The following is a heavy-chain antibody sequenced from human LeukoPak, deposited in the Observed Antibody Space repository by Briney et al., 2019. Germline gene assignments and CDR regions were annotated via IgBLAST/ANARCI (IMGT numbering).Heavy chain of an antibody. CDR3: ARVAVSGDN. D-gene: IGHD6-19*01. V-gene: IGHV4-34*01. J-gene: IGHJ4*02. CDR2: INHSGST. CDR1: GGSFSGYY. Sequence: SETLSLTCAVYGGSFSGYYWSWIRQPPGKGLEWIGEINHSGSTNYNPSLKSRVTISVDTSKNQFSPKLSSVTAADTAVYYCARVAVSGDNWGQGTLVTVSS.